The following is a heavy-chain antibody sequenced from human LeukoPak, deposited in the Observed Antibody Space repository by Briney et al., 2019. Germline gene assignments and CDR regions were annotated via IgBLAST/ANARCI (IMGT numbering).Heavy chain of an antibody. V-gene: IGHV3-23*01. D-gene: IGHD6-13*01. J-gene: IGHJ5*02. CDR2: ISGSGGAT. CDR1: RFTFSNYA. CDR3: AKSFGDYSSTWNTRNWFDH. Sequence: GGSLRLSCAASRFTFSNYAMNWVRQAPGKGLEWVSAISGSGGATYYADSVKGRFTISRDNSKNRLYLQMNSLRAEDTAVYYCAKSFGDYSSTWNTRNWFDHWGRGTLVTVSS.